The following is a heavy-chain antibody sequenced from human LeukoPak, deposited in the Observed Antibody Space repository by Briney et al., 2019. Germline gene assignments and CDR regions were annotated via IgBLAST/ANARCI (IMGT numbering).Heavy chain of an antibody. CDR3: ARSGELHY. CDR2: ISAYNGNA. D-gene: IGHD7-27*01. CDR1: GYTXXSYG. J-gene: IGHJ4*02. Sequence: GYTXXSYGXXXVXQXPGXGLEWMGWISAYNGNANYAQKLQGRVTMTTDTSTSTAYMELRSLRSDDTAVYYCARSGELHYWGQGTLVTVSS. V-gene: IGHV1-18*01.